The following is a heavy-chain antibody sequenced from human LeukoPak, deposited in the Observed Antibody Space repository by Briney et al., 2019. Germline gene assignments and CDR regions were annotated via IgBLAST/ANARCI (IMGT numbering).Heavy chain of an antibody. V-gene: IGHV3-23*01. CDR2: ISGSGGGT. Sequence: PGGSLRLSCAASRFTFSSYAMSWVRQAPGEGLEWVSAISGSGGGTFYADLLKGRFTISRDNSKNTLYLQMNSLRVEDTAVYYCAKDRGYDFSYGMDVWGQGTTVTVSS. D-gene: IGHD5-12*01. CDR3: AKDRGYDFSYGMDV. J-gene: IGHJ6*02. CDR1: RFTFSSYA.